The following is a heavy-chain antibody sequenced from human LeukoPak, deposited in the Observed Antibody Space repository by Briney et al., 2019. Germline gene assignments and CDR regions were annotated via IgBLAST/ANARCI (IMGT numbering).Heavy chain of an antibody. D-gene: IGHD2-2*01. Sequence: GASVKVSCKASGGTFSSYAISWVRQAPGQGLEWMGGIIPIFGTANYAQKFQGRVTITADESTSTAYMELSSLRSEDTAVYYCAGDRVLGRGSTSCLDVWGQGTTVTVSS. J-gene: IGHJ6*02. CDR1: GGTFSSYA. CDR3: AGDRVLGRGSTSCLDV. V-gene: IGHV1-69*13. CDR2: IIPIFGTA.